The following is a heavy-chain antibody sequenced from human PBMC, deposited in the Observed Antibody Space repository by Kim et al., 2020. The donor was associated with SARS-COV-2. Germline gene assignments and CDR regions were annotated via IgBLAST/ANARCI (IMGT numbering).Heavy chain of an antibody. CDR3: AKDRSSTSRHNWFDP. J-gene: IGHJ5*02. CDR2: ISGSGGST. CDR1: GFTFSSYA. V-gene: IGHV3-23*01. D-gene: IGHD2-2*01. Sequence: GGSLRLSCAASGFTFSSYAMSWVRQAPGKGLEWVSAISGSGGSTYYADSVKGRFTISRDNSKNTLYLQMNSLRAEDTAVYYCAKDRSSTSRHNWFDPWGQGTLVTVSS.